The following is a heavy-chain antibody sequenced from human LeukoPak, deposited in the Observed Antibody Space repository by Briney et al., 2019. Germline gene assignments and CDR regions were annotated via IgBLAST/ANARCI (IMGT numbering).Heavy chain of an antibody. D-gene: IGHD3-3*01. CDR1: DGPISTYY. CDR2: RSNSGKT. CDR3: ARGVTIFGVSIMNWFDP. Sequence: SETLSLTCTVSDGPISTYYWSWIRQSPGKGLEWLGYRSNSGKTKSNPSLGGRLIMSVDSSKNQFSLRLSSVTAADTAVYYCARGVTIFGVSIMNWFDPWGPGTRVTVSS. V-gene: IGHV4-59*01. J-gene: IGHJ5*02.